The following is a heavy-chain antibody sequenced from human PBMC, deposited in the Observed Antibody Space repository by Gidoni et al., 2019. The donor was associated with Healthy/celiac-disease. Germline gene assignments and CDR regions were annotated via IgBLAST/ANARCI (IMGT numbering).Heavy chain of an antibody. V-gene: IGHV4-39*01. CDR1: GGSISSSSYY. D-gene: IGHD5-18*01. J-gene: IGHJ5*02. CDR3: ARLHLVDTAMVNWYSGDWFDP. Sequence: QLQLQESGPGLVKPSETLSLTCTVSGGSISSSSYYWGWIRQPPGKGLEWIGSIYYSGSTYYNPSLKSRVTISVDTSKNQFSLKLSSVTAADTAVYYCARLHLVDTAMVNWYSGDWFDPWGQGTLVTVSS. CDR2: IYYSGST.